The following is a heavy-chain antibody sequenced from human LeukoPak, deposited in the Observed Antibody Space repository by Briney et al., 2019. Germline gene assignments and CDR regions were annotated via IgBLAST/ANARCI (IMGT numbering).Heavy chain of an antibody. J-gene: IGHJ4*02. V-gene: IGHV3-48*04. CDR2: ISGSSSTI. Sequence: PGGSLRLSCAASGFSFSSYSMNWVRQAPGKGLEWISYISGSSSTIYYADSVKGRFTISRDNAKNSLYLQMNSLRAEDTAVYYCALALAAAPFDYWGQGTLVTVSS. CDR3: ALALAAAPFDY. CDR1: GFSFSSYS. D-gene: IGHD6-13*01.